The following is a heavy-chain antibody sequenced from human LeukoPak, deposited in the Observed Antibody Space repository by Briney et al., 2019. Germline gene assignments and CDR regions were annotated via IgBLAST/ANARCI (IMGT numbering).Heavy chain of an antibody. CDR3: ARDLYYYDSSGDLFDY. CDR1: GYTFTSYG. J-gene: IGHJ4*02. CDR2: ISAYNGNT. Sequence: GASLKVSCKASGYTFTSYGISWVRQTPGQGLEWMGWISAYNGNTNYAQKLQGRVTMTTDTSTSTAYMELRSLRSHDTAVYYCARDLYYYDSSGDLFDYWGQGTLVTVSS. D-gene: IGHD3-22*01. V-gene: IGHV1-18*01.